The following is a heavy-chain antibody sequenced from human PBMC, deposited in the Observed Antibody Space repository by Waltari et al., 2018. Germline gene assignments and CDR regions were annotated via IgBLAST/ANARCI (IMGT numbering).Heavy chain of an antibody. V-gene: IGHV3-30*02. CDR3: ARDGEQYFGETYWYLDL. D-gene: IGHD3-10*01. Sequence: QVQLVESGGGVVQPGGSLRLSCAASGFIFSTYGMHWVRQAPGKGPEWVAFISPDRNSRLYVGSVEGRFTVSRDNSKNTLVLQMNSLRTEDTAVYFCARDGEQYFGETYWYLDLWGRGTLVTVSS. CDR2: ISPDRNSR. J-gene: IGHJ2*01. CDR1: GFIFSTYG.